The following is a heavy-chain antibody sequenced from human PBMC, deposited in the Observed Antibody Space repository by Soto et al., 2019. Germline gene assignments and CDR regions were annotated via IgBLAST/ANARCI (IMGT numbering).Heavy chain of an antibody. J-gene: IGHJ4*02. V-gene: IGHV3-74*01. D-gene: IGHD6-13*01. CDR1: GFTFSSYA. CDR3: ARGLAAAGTDY. CDR2: INNDGSGT. Sequence: PGGSLRLSCAASGFTFSSYAMHWVRQAPGKGPVWVSRINNDGSGTSFADSVKGRFTISRDNAKNTLYMQMNSLRVEDTAVYYCARGLAAAGTDYWGQGTLVTVSS.